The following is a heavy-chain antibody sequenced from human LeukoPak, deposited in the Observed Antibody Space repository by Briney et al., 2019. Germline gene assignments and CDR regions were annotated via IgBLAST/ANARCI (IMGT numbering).Heavy chain of an antibody. V-gene: IGHV3-30*18. CDR1: EFTFSAYV. CDR2: ISYDGSYK. CDR3: AKDDCSSSKCSDY. Sequence: PGGSLRLSCAASEFTFSAYVMHWVRQAPGKGLEWVAVISYDGSYKFYADSVKGRFTISRDNSKSTLYLQMNSLRAEDTAVYYCAKDDCSSSKCSDYWGQGTLVTVSS. D-gene: IGHD2-2*01. J-gene: IGHJ4*02.